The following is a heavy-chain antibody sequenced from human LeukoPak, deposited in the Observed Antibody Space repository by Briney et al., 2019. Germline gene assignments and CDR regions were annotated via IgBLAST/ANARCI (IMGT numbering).Heavy chain of an antibody. J-gene: IGHJ6*04. V-gene: IGHV3-48*03. CDR2: ISSSGRTT. Sequence: GGSLRLSCLASKFTFNNYAMTWVRQAPGKGLEWVSYISSSGRTTDYVDSVKGRFTISRDNAKNSLYLQMNSLRAEDTAVYYCAELGITMIGGVWGKGTTVTISS. D-gene: IGHD3-10*02. CDR3: AELGITMIGGV. CDR1: KFTFNNYA.